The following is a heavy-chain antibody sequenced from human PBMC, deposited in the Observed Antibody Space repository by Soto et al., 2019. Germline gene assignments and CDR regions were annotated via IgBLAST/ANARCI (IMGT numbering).Heavy chain of an antibody. CDR2: IKQDGSEK. CDR1: GFTFSSYW. Sequence: HPGGSLRLSCAASGFTFSSYWMSWVRQAPGKGLEWVANIKQDGSEKYYVDSVKGRFTISRDNAKNSLYLQMNSLRAEDTAVYYCASPPGPDYYYYGMDVWGQGTTVTVSS. J-gene: IGHJ6*02. CDR3: ASPPGPDYYYYGMDV. V-gene: IGHV3-7*01.